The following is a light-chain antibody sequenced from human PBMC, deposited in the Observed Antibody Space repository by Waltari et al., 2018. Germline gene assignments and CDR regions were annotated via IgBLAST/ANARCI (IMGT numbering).Light chain of an antibody. CDR2: EGT. Sequence: QSALTQPASVSGSPGQSIPISCTGSTSHVGGFNLVSWYRQFPNKAPQLIIYEGTRRPSGVSSRFSAFKSGNTASLTISGLQAEDEALYFCSSYARSDNSVLFGGGTQLSVL. CDR3: SSYARSDNSVL. CDR1: TSHVGGFNL. J-gene: IGLJ2*01. V-gene: IGLV2-23*01.